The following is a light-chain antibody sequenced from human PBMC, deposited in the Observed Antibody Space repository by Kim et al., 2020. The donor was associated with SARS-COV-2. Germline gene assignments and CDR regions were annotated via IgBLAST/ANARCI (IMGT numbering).Light chain of an antibody. CDR2: LDS. CDR1: YIGTKS. J-gene: IGLJ3*02. V-gene: IGLV3-21*04. Sequence: SYELTQPPSVSVAPGETARIACGGNYIGTKSVYWYQHKPGQAPVLIVYLDSDRPSGIPERFSDSISGHTATLTIRRVEAGDEADYLCQVWDSSSYSPGFG. CDR3: QVWDSSSYSPG.